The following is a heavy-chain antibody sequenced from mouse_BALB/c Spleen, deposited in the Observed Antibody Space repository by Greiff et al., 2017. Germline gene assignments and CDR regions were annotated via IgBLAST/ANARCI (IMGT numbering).Heavy chain of an antibody. J-gene: IGHJ4*01. V-gene: IGHV1-54*01. D-gene: IGHD6-1*01. Sequence: VQLQQSGAELVRPGTSVKVSCKASGYAFTNYLIEWVKQRPGQGLEWIGVINPGSGGTNYNEKFKGKATLTADKSSSTAYMQLSSLTSDDSAVYFCARSRQLFPYAMDYWGQGTPVTVSS. CDR2: INPGSGGT. CDR3: ARSRQLFPYAMDY. CDR1: GYAFTNYL.